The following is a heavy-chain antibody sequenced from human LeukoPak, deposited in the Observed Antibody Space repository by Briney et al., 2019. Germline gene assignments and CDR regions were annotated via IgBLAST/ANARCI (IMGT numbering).Heavy chain of an antibody. CDR1: GFTFSSYG. D-gene: IGHD2-21*02. CDR3: ANTVGVTAFLAY. Sequence: GRSLRLSCAASGFTFSSYGMHWVRQAPGKGLEWVAVISYDGSNKYYADSVKGRFTISRDNSKNTLYLQMNSLRTEDTALYYCANTVGVTAFLAYWGQGTLVTVSS. J-gene: IGHJ4*02. V-gene: IGHV3-30*18. CDR2: ISYDGSNK.